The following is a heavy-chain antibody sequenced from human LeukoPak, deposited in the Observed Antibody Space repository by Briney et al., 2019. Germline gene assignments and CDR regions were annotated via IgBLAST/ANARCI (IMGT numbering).Heavy chain of an antibody. V-gene: IGHV4-34*01. J-gene: IGHJ4*02. CDR1: GGSFSGYY. CDR3: ARGVWMVRGVISRPFGY. CDR2: INHSGST. Sequence: PSETLSLTCAVYGGSFSGYYWSWIRQPPGKGLEWIGEINHSGSTNYNPSLKSRVTISVDTSKNQFSLKLSSVTAADTAVYYCARGVWMVRGVISRPFGYWGQGTLVTVSS. D-gene: IGHD3-10*01.